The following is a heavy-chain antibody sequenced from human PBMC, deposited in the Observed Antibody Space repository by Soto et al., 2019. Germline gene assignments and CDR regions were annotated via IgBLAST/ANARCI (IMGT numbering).Heavy chain of an antibody. CDR1: GYTFTRSG. Sequence: QVQLVQSGAEVKKPGASVKVSCKASGYTFTRSGISWVRQAPGQGPEWMGWISSYNGDTNYAQTFQGRVTMTTDTSTSTAYMELMSLRSDDTAVYYCASEGGAPYYYYGMDVWGQGTPVTVSS. CDR3: ASEGGAPYYYYGMDV. D-gene: IGHD3-10*01. V-gene: IGHV1-18*01. CDR2: ISSYNGDT. J-gene: IGHJ6*02.